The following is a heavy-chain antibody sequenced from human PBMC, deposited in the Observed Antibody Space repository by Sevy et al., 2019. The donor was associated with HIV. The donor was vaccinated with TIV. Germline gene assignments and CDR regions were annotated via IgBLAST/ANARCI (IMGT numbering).Heavy chain of an antibody. V-gene: IGHV3-7*01. CDR2: IKQDGSVK. CDR1: GFTISTYW. D-gene: IGHD6-13*01. CDR3: AKDDGYTINWYPRFDP. Sequence: GGSLRLSCAASGFTISTYWVTWVRQAPGKGLEWVANIKQDGSVKKYLDSVKGRFTISRDNAKNTLYLQMNSLRREDTAVYYCAKDDGYTINWYPRFDPWGQGTLVTVSS. J-gene: IGHJ5*02.